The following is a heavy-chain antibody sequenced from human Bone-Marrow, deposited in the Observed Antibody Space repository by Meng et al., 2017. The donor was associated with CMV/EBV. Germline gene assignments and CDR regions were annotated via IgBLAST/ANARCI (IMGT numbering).Heavy chain of an antibody. CDR3: AKDRSIAAAVPDY. CDR1: GFTFSSYG. Sequence: GESLKISCAASGFTFSSYGMHWVRQAPGKGLEWVAFIRYDGSNKYYADSVKGRFTISRDNSKNTLYLQMNSLRAEDTAVYYCAKDRSIAAAVPDYWGQGTLVTFSS. CDR2: IRYDGSNK. V-gene: IGHV3-30*02. D-gene: IGHD6-13*01. J-gene: IGHJ4*02.